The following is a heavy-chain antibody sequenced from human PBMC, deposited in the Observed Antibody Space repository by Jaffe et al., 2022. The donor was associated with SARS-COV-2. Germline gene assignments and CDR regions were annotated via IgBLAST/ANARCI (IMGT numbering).Heavy chain of an antibody. CDR2: IYTSGST. V-gene: IGHV4-61*02. D-gene: IGHD6-13*01. CDR3: ARVGYSSRKGIDP. CDR1: GGSISSGSYY. J-gene: IGHJ5*02. Sequence: QVQLQESGPGLVKPSQTLSLTCTVSGGSISSGSYYWSWIRQPAGKGLEWIGRIYTSGSTNYNPSLKSRVTISVDTSKNQFSLKLSSVTAADTAVYYCARVGYSSRKGIDPWGQGTLVTVSS.